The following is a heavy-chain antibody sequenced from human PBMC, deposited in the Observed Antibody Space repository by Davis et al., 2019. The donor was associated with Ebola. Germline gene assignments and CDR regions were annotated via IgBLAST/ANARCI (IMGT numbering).Heavy chain of an antibody. CDR1: GYSFTDDG. Sequence: ASVKVSCKASGYSFTDDGISWVRQAPGQGLEWMGWISTYNGNTNYAQKVQGRITMTRDTSISTAYVELSRLRSDDTAVYYCARDLATMDRRDYSSGWYTRYYYYGMDVWGQGTTVTVSS. J-gene: IGHJ6*02. D-gene: IGHD6-19*01. V-gene: IGHV1-18*01. CDR3: ARDLATMDRRDYSSGWYTRYYYYGMDV. CDR2: ISTYNGNT.